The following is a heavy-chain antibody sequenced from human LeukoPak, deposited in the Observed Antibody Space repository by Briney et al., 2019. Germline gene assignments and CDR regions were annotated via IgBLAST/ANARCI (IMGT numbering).Heavy chain of an antibody. D-gene: IGHD1-26*01. Sequence: GGSLRLSCAASGFTFSGSAMHWVRQASGKGLEWVGRIRSKANSYATAYAASVKGRFTISRDDSKNTAYLQTNSLKTEDTAVYYCTTQWELLPDDAFDIWGQGTMVTVSS. CDR2: IRSKANSYAT. CDR1: GFTFSGSA. CDR3: TTQWELLPDDAFDI. V-gene: IGHV3-73*01. J-gene: IGHJ3*02.